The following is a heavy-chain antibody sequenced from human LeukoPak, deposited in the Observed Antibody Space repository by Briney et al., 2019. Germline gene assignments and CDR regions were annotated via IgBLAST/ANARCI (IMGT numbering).Heavy chain of an antibody. D-gene: IGHD6-19*01. Sequence: GGSLRLSCAASGFTFSSYSMNWVRQAPGKGLEWVSSISSSSSYIYYADSVKGRFTISRDNAKNSLYLQMTSLRAEDTAVYYCASNSGWTLFDYWGQGTLVTVSS. J-gene: IGHJ4*02. CDR1: GFTFSSYS. CDR2: ISSSSSYI. CDR3: ASNSGWTLFDY. V-gene: IGHV3-21*01.